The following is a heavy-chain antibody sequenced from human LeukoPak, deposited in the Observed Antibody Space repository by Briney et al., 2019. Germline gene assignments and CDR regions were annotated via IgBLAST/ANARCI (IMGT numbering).Heavy chain of an antibody. CDR3: ARDGGGYDPLDS. CDR2: IYSGGST. V-gene: IGHV3-66*01. D-gene: IGHD5-12*01. J-gene: IGHJ4*02. CDR1: GFTFSSFA. Sequence: GGSLRLSCAASGFTFSSFAMSWVRQTPGKGLEWVSVIYSGGSTYYADSVKGRFTISRDNSKNTLYLQMNSLRAEDTAVYYCARDGGGYDPLDSWGQGTLVTVSS.